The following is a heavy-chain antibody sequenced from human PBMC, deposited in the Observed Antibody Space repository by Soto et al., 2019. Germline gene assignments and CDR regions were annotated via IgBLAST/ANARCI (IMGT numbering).Heavy chain of an antibody. Sequence: QVHLVQSGAEVKKPGASVKVSCKGSGYAFTTYGITWVRQAPGQGLEWMGWISAHNGNTNYAQKLQGRVTVTRDTSTSTAYMGLRSLRSHDTAVYYCARGRYGDYWGQGALVTVSS. V-gene: IGHV1-18*01. CDR1: GYAFTTYG. CDR2: ISAHNGNT. J-gene: IGHJ4*02. D-gene: IGHD1-1*01. CDR3: ARGRYGDY.